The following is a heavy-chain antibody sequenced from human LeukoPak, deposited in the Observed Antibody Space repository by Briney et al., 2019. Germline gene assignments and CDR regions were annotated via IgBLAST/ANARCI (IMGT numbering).Heavy chain of an antibody. CDR2: INFGDSET. V-gene: IGHV5-51*01. Sequence: GESLKISCKASGHSFTNHWIGWVRQMPGIGLEWVGIINFGDSETLYSPSFQGQVTISLDKSISTTYLQWRSLKASDTATYYCATRPYAGSPNWYDPWSQGTLVTVSS. CDR3: ATRPYAGSPNWYDP. J-gene: IGHJ5*02. D-gene: IGHD1-26*01. CDR1: GHSFTNHW.